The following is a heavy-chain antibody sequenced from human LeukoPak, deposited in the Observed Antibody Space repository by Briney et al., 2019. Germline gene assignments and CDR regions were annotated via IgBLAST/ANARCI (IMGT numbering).Heavy chain of an antibody. CDR1: GYSISSGYY. CDR3: ARKYYYDSERGAFDM. D-gene: IGHD3-22*01. CDR2: IYHSGST. V-gene: IGHV4-38-2*02. J-gene: IGHJ3*02. Sequence: SETLSLTCTVSGYSISSGYYWGWIRQPPGKGLEWIGSIYHSGSTYYNPSLKSRGTISVDTSKNQFSLRLSSVTPADTAVYYCARKYYYDSERGAFDMWGQGTVVSVTS.